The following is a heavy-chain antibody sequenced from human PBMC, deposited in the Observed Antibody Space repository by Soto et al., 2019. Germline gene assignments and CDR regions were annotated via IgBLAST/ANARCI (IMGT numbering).Heavy chain of an antibody. CDR1: GGSISSGDYY. CDR3: ARGHVTRRNNWFDP. D-gene: IGHD2-21*02. Sequence: SETLSLTCTVSGGSISSGDYYWSWIRQPPGKGLEWIGYIYYSGSTYYNPSLKSRVTISVDTSKNQFSLKLSSVTAADTAVYYCARGHVTRRNNWFDPWGQGALVTVSS. CDR2: IYYSGST. V-gene: IGHV4-30-4*01. J-gene: IGHJ5*02.